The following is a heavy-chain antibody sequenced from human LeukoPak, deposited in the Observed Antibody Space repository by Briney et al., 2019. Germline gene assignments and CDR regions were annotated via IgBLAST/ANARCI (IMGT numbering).Heavy chain of an antibody. CDR2: IIPILGIA. CDR3: ARAPVGSYYYDSSGYYGPGDDY. V-gene: IGHV1-69*04. Sequence: SVKVSCKASGGTFSSYAISWVRQAPGQGLEWMGRIIPILGIANYAQKFQGRVTITADKSTSTAYMELSSLRPEDTAVYYCARAPVGSYYYDSSGYYGPGDDYWGQGTLVTVSS. J-gene: IGHJ4*02. D-gene: IGHD3-22*01. CDR1: GGTFSSYA.